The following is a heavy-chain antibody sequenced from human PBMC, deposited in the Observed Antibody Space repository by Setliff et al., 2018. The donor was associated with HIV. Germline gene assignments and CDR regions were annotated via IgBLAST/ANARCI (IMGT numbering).Heavy chain of an antibody. J-gene: IGHJ6*03. V-gene: IGHV4-61*09. CDR2: IDTTGST. CDR3: ARVGLHGDPPTGYCFYMDV. D-gene: IGHD4-17*01. Sequence: LSLTCTVSGGSISSGEYSWSWIRQPAGKGLEWLGHIDTTGSTTYNPTLKSRVTISADTSKNQFSLRLSSVTAADTAVYFCARVGLHGDPPTGYCFYMDVWGKGTTVTVSS. CDR1: GGSISSGEYS.